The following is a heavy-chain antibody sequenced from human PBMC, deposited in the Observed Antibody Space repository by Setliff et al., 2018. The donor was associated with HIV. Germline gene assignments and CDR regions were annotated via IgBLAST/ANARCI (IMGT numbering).Heavy chain of an antibody. CDR3: ARDLNFWSGYDHLG. V-gene: IGHV3-21*01. CDR2: ISSSSSYI. J-gene: IGHJ4*02. D-gene: IGHD3-3*01. Sequence: GGSLRLSCAASGFTFSSYSMNWVRQAPGKGLEWVSSISSSSSYIYYADSVKGRFTISRDNAKNSLYLQMNSLRAEDTAVYYCARDLNFWSGYDHLGWDQGTLVTVSS. CDR1: GFTFSSYS.